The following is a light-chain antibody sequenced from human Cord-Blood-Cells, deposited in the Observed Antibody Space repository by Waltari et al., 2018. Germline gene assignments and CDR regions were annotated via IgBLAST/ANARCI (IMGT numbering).Light chain of an antibody. CDR1: SSDFGGLNL. CDR3: CSYAGSSTFRV. Sequence: QPALTQPAPVSGSPGRSITFPSTATSSDFGGLNLASWYQQHPGKAPKLMIYEGSKRPSGVSNRFSGSKSGNTASLTISGLQAEDEADYYCCSYAGSSTFRVFGTGTKVTVL. V-gene: IGLV2-23*03. J-gene: IGLJ1*01. CDR2: EGS.